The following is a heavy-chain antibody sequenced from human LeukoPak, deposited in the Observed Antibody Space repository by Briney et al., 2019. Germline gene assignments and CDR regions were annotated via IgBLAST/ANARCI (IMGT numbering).Heavy chain of an antibody. CDR1: GYTPTELS. J-gene: IGHJ4*02. V-gene: IGHV1-24*01. CDR2: FDPEDGET. Sequence: ALVRVSCKVSGYTPTELSMHWVRQAPGKGLEWMGGFDPEDGETIYAQKLQGRVTMTTDTSTSTAYMELRSLRSDDTAVYYCARGAAAGNDYWGQGTLVTVSS. D-gene: IGHD6-13*01. CDR3: ARGAAAGNDY.